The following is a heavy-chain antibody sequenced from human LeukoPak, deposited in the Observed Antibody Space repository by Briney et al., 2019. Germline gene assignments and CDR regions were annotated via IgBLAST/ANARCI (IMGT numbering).Heavy chain of an antibody. CDR3: AKGGVDSSGYYYFDFDY. Sequence: PGGSLRLSCVASGFTFSTYAMSWVRQAPGKGLEWVSAISGSGGSTYYADSVKGRFTISRDNSKNTLYLQMNSLRAEDTAVYYCAKGGVDSSGYYYFDFDYWGQGTLVTVSS. CDR1: GFTFSTYA. V-gene: IGHV3-23*01. D-gene: IGHD3-22*01. J-gene: IGHJ4*02. CDR2: ISGSGGST.